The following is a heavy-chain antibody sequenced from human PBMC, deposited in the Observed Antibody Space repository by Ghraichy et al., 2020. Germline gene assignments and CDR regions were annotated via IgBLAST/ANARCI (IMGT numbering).Heavy chain of an antibody. V-gene: IGHV3-23*01. J-gene: IGHJ4*02. D-gene: IGHD6-25*01. CDR2: IYADGGAT. CDR3: VKDFPAAEDGTPFFDY. Sequence: GGSLRLSCAVSGFTFSRNAMSWVRQAPGKGLEWVSNIYADGGATHYADSVKGRFTISRDNSKNMLYLQMNSLRVDDTAVYYCVKDFPAAEDGTPFFDYWGQGSLVTVSS. CDR1: GFTFSRNA.